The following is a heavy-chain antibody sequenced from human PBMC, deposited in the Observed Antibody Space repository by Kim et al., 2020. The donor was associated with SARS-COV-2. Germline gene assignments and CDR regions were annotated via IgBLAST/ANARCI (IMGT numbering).Heavy chain of an antibody. J-gene: IGHJ5*02. CDR1: GFTFSSYW. CDR3: ARENYDILTGSTGEYWFDP. Sequence: GGSLRLSCAASGFTFSSYWMSWVRQAPGKGLEWVANIKQDGSEKYYVDSVKGRFTISRDNAKNSLYLQMNSLRAEDTAVYYCARENYDILTGSTGEYWFDPWGQGTLVTVSS. CDR2: IKQDGSEK. V-gene: IGHV3-7*03. D-gene: IGHD3-9*01.